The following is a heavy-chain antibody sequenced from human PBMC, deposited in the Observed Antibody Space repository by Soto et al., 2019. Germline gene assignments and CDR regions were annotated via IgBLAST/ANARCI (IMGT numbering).Heavy chain of an antibody. J-gene: IGHJ5*02. CDR2: MNPNSGNT. CDR1: GYTFTSYD. V-gene: IGHV1-8*01. D-gene: IGHD6-13*01. CDR3: ARERSAAGTGWFDP. Sequence: QVQLVQSGAEVKKPGASVKVSCKASGYTFTSYDINWVRQATGQGLEWMGWMNPNSGNTGYAQKFQGRVTMTRNTSISTANTELSSLRSEDTAVYFCARERSAAGTGWFDPWGQGTLVTVSS.